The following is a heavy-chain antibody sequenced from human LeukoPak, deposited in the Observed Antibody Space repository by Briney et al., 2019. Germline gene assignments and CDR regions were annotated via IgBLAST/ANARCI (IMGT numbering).Heavy chain of an antibody. J-gene: IGHJ4*02. Sequence: PGGSLRLSCAASGFIFSRIWMSWLRQAPGKGLEWVAHMNEAGSDKYYVDSVEGRFTISRDDAKNSLYLEMNSLRVEDTAVYYCARGYGSGSYTPTKNWGQGVLVTVSS. CDR3: ARGYGSGSYTPTKN. CDR1: GFIFSRIW. CDR2: MNEAGSDK. D-gene: IGHD3-10*01. V-gene: IGHV3-7*04.